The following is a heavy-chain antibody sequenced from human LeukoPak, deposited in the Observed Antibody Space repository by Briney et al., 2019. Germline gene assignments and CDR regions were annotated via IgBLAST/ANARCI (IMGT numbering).Heavy chain of an antibody. D-gene: IGHD2-2*02. CDR3: SRDPGPNIPSWGAFDI. CDR1: GFIFDNYW. Sequence: GGSLRLSCAASGFIFDNYWMTWVRQVPGKGLEWVADIDKDGRQKVYVDSVKGRFTISRDNTENSLYLEMNSLRGEDTAVYYFSRDPGPNIPSWGAFDIWGQGTVVTVSS. J-gene: IGHJ3*02. V-gene: IGHV3-7*01. CDR2: IDKDGRQK.